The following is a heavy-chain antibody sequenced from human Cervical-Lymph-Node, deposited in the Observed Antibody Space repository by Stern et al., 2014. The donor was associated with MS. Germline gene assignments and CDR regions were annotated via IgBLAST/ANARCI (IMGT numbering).Heavy chain of an antibody. CDR1: GFTFSSYG. J-gene: IGHJ4*02. V-gene: IGHV3-30*03. Sequence: VQLVESGGAVVQPGRSLRLSCAASGFTFSSYGMHWVRQAPGKGLEWVAVISYDGNHKYYAVSVKGRFTISRANSKNTLHLQMNSVTPDDTAIYSCARDYEDTSMLFDHWGQGTLVTVSS. CDR2: ISYDGNHK. D-gene: IGHD2-8*01. CDR3: ARDYEDTSMLFDH.